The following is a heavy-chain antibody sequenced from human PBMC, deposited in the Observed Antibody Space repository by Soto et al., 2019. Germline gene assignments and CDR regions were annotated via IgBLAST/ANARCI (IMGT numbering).Heavy chain of an antibody. CDR1: GFTFSSYG. CDR2: ISGSGGST. V-gene: IGHV3-23*01. D-gene: IGHD3-3*01. J-gene: IGHJ6*02. CDR3: ARDDPITIFGVVPRYGMDV. Sequence: GGSLRLSCAVSGFTFSSYGMSWVRQAPGKGLEWVSAISGSGGSTYYADSVKGRFTISRDNSKNTLYLQMNSLRAEDTAVYYCARDDPITIFGVVPRYGMDVWGQGTTVTVSS.